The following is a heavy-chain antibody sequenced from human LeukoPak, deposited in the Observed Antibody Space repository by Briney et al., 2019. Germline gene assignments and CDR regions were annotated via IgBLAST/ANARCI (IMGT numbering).Heavy chain of an antibody. J-gene: IGHJ4*02. V-gene: IGHV1-2*02. Sequence: GASVKVSCKASGYTFTGYYMHWMRQAPGQGLEWMGWINPNSGGTNYAQKFQGRVTMTRDTSISTAYMELSRLRSDDTAVYYCARDFGRGYSYGYKDYWGQGTLVTVSS. CDR1: GYTFTGYY. D-gene: IGHD5-18*01. CDR2: INPNSGGT. CDR3: ARDFGRGYSYGYKDY.